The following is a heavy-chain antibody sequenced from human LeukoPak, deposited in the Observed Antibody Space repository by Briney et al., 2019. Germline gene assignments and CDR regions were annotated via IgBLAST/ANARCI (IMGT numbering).Heavy chain of an antibody. V-gene: IGHV4-4*07. CDR1: GVSISAYF. Sequence: SETLSLTCTVSGVSISAYFWTWIRQPAGKGLEWIGRIYTSGTINYNPSLESRLTMSLDTSKNQISLRLSSVTAADTGVYYCARKDGDFWGQGTLVTVSS. J-gene: IGHJ4*02. CDR2: IYTSGTI. CDR3: ARKDGDF.